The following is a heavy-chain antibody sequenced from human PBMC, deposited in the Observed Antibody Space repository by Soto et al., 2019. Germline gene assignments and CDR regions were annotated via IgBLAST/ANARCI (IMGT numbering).Heavy chain of an antibody. CDR2: ISSTANTI. CDR3: AREGNRFQH. Sequence: PGVSLRLSCAASGFTFSSYSMNWARQAPGKGLEWVSYISSTANTIFYADTVKGRFTISRDNAKNSLYLQMNSLRAEDTAVYYCAREGNRFQHWGQGTLVTVSS. V-gene: IGHV3-48*04. D-gene: IGHD3-10*01. CDR1: GFTFSSYS. J-gene: IGHJ1*01.